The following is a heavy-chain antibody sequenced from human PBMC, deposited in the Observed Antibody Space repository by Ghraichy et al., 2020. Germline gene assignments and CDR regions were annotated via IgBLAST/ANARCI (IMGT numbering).Heavy chain of an antibody. V-gene: IGHV4-59*01. CDR1: GCSISSYY. J-gene: IGHJ4*02. CDR3: AGGWRYFGLGY. Sequence: SQTLSLTCTVSGCSISSYYWSWIRQPPGKGLEWIGYIYYSGSTNYNPSLKSRVTISVDTSKNQFSLKLSSVTAADTAVYYCAGGWRYFGLGYWGQGTLVTVSS. CDR2: IYYSGST. D-gene: IGHD3-9*01.